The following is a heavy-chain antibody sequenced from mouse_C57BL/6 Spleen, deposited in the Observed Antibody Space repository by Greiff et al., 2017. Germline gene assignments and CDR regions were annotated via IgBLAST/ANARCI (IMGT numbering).Heavy chain of an antibody. V-gene: IGHV1-80*01. Sequence: VQLQQSGAELVKPGASVKISCKASGYAFSSYWMNWVKQRPGQGLEWIGQFYPGDGDTNYNGKFKGKATLTADKSSSTAYMQLSSLTSEDSAVYFCRRRGFNWDGDMDYWGQGTSVTVSS. D-gene: IGHD4-1*01. CDR3: RRRGFNWDGDMDY. J-gene: IGHJ4*01. CDR2: FYPGDGDT. CDR1: GYAFSSYW.